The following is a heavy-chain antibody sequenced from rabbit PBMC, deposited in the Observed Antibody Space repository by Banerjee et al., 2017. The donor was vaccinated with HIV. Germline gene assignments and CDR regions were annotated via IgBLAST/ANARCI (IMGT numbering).Heavy chain of an antibody. CDR2: IDTGDYGDS. J-gene: IGHJ3*01. CDR1: GFSFSSYV. D-gene: IGHD6-1*01. Sequence: QSLEESGGDLVKPGASLTLTCTVSGFSFSSYVINWVRQAPGKGLEWIACIDTGDYGDSHYASWAKGRFTISRTSSTTVTLQMTSLTAADTAIYFCARSAGIGDNAYASLWGQGTLVTVS. CDR3: ARSAGIGDNAYASL. V-gene: IGHV1S40*01.